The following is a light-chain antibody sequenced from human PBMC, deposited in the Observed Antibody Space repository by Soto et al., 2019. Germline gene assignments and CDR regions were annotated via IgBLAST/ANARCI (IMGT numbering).Light chain of an antibody. Sequence: EIVLTQSPGTLSLSPGERATLSCRACQSVSSSYLAWYQRKPGQAPRLLIYGASTRATGIPDRFSGSGSGTDFTLTISRLEPEDFAVYYCQQYGNSPITFGQGTRLEIK. CDR2: GAS. CDR3: QQYGNSPIT. J-gene: IGKJ5*01. CDR1: QSVSSSY. V-gene: IGKV3-20*01.